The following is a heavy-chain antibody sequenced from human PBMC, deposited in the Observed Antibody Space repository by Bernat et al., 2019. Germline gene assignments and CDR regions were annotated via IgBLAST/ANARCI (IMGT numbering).Heavy chain of an antibody. D-gene: IGHD3-10*01. CDR2: ISSRGYDL. Sequence: EVQLVESGGGLVKPGGSLRLSCVASRFPFSSYDMSWVRQAPGKGLEWVSSISSRGYDLYYADSVKGRFTITRNNAESSLYLQMNSLRAEDTAMYYCVRGISGSFDCWGQGTLVTLSS. J-gene: IGHJ4*02. CDR1: RFPFSSYD. V-gene: IGHV3-21*01. CDR3: VRGISGSFDC.